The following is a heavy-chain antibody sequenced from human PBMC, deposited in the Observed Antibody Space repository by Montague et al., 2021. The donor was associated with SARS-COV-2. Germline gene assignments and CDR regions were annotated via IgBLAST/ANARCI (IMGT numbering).Heavy chain of an antibody. J-gene: IGHJ4*02. Sequence: SLRLSCAASGFTFSSFAMSWVRQAPGQGLEWVSLMSGSDDSAYYADSVKGRFTISRDNSKNTLYLQMNSLRAEDTAIYYCAKDVRRGAACRYDYWGQGTLVTVSS. CDR3: AKDVRRGAACRYDY. D-gene: IGHD3-10*01. CDR2: MSGSDDSA. CDR1: GFTFSSFA. V-gene: IGHV3-23*01.